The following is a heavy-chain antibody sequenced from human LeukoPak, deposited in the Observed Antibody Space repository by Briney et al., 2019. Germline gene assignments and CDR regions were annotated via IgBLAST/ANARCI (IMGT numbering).Heavy chain of an antibody. CDR3: ARSSTFAY. D-gene: IGHD2-2*01. Sequence: ASVKVSCKASGYTFTTYSMHWVRQAPGQGLEWMGWINPNSGGTNYAQKFQGRVTMTRDTSISTAYMELSSLRSDDTAVYYCARSSTFAYWGQGTLVTVSS. CDR1: GYTFTTYS. J-gene: IGHJ4*02. V-gene: IGHV1-2*02. CDR2: INPNSGGT.